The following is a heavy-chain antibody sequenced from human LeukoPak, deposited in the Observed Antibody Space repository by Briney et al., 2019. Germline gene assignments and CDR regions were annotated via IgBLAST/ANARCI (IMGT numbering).Heavy chain of an antibody. J-gene: IGHJ3*02. D-gene: IGHD2-15*01. CDR2: IYSAGGT. CDR3: ARAPDATRNTFDI. V-gene: IGHV3-66*01. CDR1: GFTISSNY. Sequence: GGSLRLSCAASGFTISSNYMSWVRQAPGKGLEWVSVIYSAGGTYYADSVKGRFTISRDNAKNTLYLQMNSLRAEDTAVYYCARAPDATRNTFDIWGQGTMVTVSS.